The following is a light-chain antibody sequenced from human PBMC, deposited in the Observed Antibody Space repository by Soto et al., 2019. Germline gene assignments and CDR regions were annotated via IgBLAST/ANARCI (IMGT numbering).Light chain of an antibody. J-gene: IGKJ5*01. CDR1: QGIRID. CDR2: AAS. CDR3: LQSYDISPIT. Sequence: AIQMTQSPSSLSASVGDRVTITCRASQGIRIDLGWYQQKPGKAPKLLIYAASTLQTGVPSRFNGSGSGTDFTLTISSLQPEDFATYYCLQSYDISPITFGQGTRLEI. V-gene: IGKV1-6*01.